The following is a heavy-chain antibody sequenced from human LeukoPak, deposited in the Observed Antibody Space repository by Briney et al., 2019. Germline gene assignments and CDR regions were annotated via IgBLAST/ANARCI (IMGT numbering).Heavy chain of an antibody. J-gene: IGHJ6*03. Sequence: PGGSLRLSCAASGFTFSSYAMHWVRQAPGKGLEWVAVISYDGSNKYYADSVKGRFTISRDNSKNTLFLQTNSLRAEDTAVYYCAKDTVKVATIRRVPHYMDVWGKGTTVTISS. CDR3: AKDTVKVATIRRVPHYMDV. CDR2: ISYDGSNK. CDR1: GFTFSSYA. D-gene: IGHD5-12*01. V-gene: IGHV3-30*04.